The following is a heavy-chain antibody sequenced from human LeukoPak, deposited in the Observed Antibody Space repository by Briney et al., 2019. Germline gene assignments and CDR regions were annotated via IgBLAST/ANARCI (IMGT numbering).Heavy chain of an antibody. D-gene: IGHD3-22*01. V-gene: IGHV3-53*01. Sequence: GGSLRLSCAASGFTVSSNYMSWVRQAPGKGLEWVSVIYSGGSTHYADSVKGRFTISRDNSKNTLYLQMNSLRADDTAVYYCATCLGRARSGYDYWGQGTLVTVSS. CDR3: ATCLGRARSGYDY. J-gene: IGHJ4*02. CDR2: IYSGGST. CDR1: GFTVSSNY.